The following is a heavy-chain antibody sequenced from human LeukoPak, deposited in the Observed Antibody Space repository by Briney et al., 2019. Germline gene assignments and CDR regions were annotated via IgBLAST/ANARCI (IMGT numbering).Heavy chain of an antibody. Sequence: MASETLSLTWPVAGGSISSYYWSWIRQPPGKGLEWLGYIYYSGSTNYNPSLKSRVTISVDTSKNQFSLKLSSVTAADTAVYYCARGHYEFGELANWFDHWGQGTLVTVSS. J-gene: IGHJ5*02. CDR1: GGSISSYY. D-gene: IGHD3-10*01. CDR3: ARGHYEFGELANWFDH. CDR2: IYYSGST. V-gene: IGHV4-59*01.